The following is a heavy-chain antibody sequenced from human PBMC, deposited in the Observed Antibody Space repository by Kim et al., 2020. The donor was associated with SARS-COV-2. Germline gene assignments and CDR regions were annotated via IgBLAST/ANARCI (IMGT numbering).Heavy chain of an antibody. CDR2: IRGKANNYAT. V-gene: IGHV3-73*01. D-gene: IGHD3-9*01. CDR3: FASYGGDYYGMDV. J-gene: IGHJ6*02. Sequence: GGSLRLSCAASGFSISVSSMHWVRQASGKGLEWVGRIRGKANNYATAYGAAVKGRFTFSRDDSKNMAFLEMNSLKTEDTAVYYYFASYGGDYYGMDVWG. CDR1: GFSISVSS.